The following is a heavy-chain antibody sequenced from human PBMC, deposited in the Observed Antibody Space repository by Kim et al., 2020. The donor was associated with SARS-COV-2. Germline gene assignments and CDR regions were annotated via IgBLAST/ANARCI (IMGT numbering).Heavy chain of an antibody. V-gene: IGHV4-31*03. CDR1: GGSISSGGYY. CDR3: ARLTGSGWTNWFDP. D-gene: IGHD6-19*01. CDR2: IYYSGST. J-gene: IGHJ5*02. Sequence: SETLSLTCTVSGGSISSGGYYWSWIRQHPGKGLEWIGYIYYSGSTYYNPSLKSRVTISVDTSKNQFSLKLSSVTAADTAVYYCARLTGSGWTNWFDPWGQGTLVTVSS.